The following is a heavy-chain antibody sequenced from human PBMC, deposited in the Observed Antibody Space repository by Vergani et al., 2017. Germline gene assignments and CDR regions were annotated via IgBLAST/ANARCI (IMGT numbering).Heavy chain of an antibody. J-gene: IGHJ3*02. Sequence: QLQLQESGSGLVKPSQTLSLTCAVSGGSISSGGYSWSWIRQPPGKGLEWIGYIYHSGSTYYNPSLKSRVTISVDRSKNQFSLKLSSVTAADTAVYYCAREGGYGSLNAFDIWGQGTMVTVSS. CDR1: GGSISSGGYS. CDR3: AREGGYGSLNAFDI. V-gene: IGHV4-30-2*01. CDR2: IYHSGST. D-gene: IGHD5-12*01.